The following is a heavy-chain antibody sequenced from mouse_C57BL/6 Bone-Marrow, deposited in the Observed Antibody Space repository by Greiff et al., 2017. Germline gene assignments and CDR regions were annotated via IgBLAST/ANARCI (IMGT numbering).Heavy chain of an antibody. D-gene: IGHD1-1*01. CDR2: ISNGGGST. Sequence: EVKLMESGGGLVQPGGSLKLSCAASGFTFSDYYMYWVRQTPEKRLEWVAYISNGGGSTYYPDTVKGRFTISRDNAKNTLYLQMSRLKSEDTAMYYCARQRYYGQGPFAYWGQGTLVTVSA. CDR1: GFTFSDYY. CDR3: ARQRYYGQGPFAY. V-gene: IGHV5-12*01. J-gene: IGHJ3*01.